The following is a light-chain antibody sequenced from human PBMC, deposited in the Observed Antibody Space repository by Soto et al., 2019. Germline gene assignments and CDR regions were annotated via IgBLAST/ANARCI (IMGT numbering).Light chain of an antibody. J-gene: IGLJ1*01. CDR3: CTFAGRYSYV. CDR1: SSDVGSYNF. V-gene: IGLV2-11*01. Sequence: QSALTQPPSASGSPGQSVTISCTGTSSDVGSYNFVSWHQQHPGKAPKLMIYDVAKRPSGVPDRFSGSKSGNTASLTISGLQAEDEADYYCCTFAGRYSYVFGSGTKVTVL. CDR2: DVA.